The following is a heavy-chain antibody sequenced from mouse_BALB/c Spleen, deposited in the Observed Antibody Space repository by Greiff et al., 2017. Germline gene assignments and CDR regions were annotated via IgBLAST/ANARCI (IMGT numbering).Heavy chain of an antibody. CDR3: ARLDGSYFDY. D-gene: IGHD2-3*01. J-gene: IGHJ2*01. Sequence: EVKLMESGGGLVKPGGSLKLSCAASGFTFSSYGMSWVRQTPDKRLEWVATISSGGSYTYYPDSVKGRFTISRDNAKNTLYLQMSSLKSEDTAMYYCARLDGSYFDYWGQGTTLTVSS. V-gene: IGHV5-6*03. CDR2: ISSGGSYT. CDR1: GFTFSSYG.